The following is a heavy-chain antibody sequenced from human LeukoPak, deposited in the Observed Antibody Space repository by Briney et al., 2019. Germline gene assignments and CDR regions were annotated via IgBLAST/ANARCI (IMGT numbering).Heavy chain of an antibody. Sequence: SETLSLTCTVSGGSISSSSYYWGWIRQPPGKGLEWIGSIYYSGSTYYNPSLKSRVTISVDTSKNQFSLKLSSVTAADTAVYYCARLSSSDLGWGQGTLVTVSS. CDR3: ARLSSSDLG. CDR2: IYYSGST. J-gene: IGHJ4*02. V-gene: IGHV4-39*01. CDR1: GGSISSSSYY. D-gene: IGHD6-13*01.